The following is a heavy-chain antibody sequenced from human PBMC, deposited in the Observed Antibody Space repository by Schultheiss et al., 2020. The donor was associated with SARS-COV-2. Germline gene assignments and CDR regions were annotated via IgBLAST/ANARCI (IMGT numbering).Heavy chain of an antibody. J-gene: IGHJ5*02. Sequence: SQTLSLTCTVSGGSISSSSYYWGWIRQPPGKGLEWIGEINHSGSTNYNPSLKSRVTISVDTSKNQFSLKLSSVTAADTAVYYCARGGYNWNDIAAWFDPWGQGTLVTVSS. V-gene: IGHV4-39*07. D-gene: IGHD1-20*01. CDR2: INHSGST. CDR1: GGSISSSSYY. CDR3: ARGGYNWNDIAAWFDP.